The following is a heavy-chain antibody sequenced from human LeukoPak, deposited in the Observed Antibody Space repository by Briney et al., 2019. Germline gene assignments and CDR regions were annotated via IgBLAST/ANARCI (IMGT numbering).Heavy chain of an antibody. CDR2: IKNDGSGT. V-gene: IGHV3-74*01. CDR3: ARHNRDY. J-gene: IGHJ4*02. CDR1: GFTFSTYW. D-gene: IGHD2/OR15-2a*01. Sequence: GGSLRLSCAASGFTFSTYWMHWVRQAPGKGLEWVSRIKNDGSGTDYADSVRGRFTISRGNAKNILYLQMNSLTAEDTAVYYCARHNRDYWGQGTLVTVSS.